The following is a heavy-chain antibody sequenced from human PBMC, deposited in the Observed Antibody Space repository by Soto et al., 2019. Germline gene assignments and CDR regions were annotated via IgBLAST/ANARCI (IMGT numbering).Heavy chain of an antibody. CDR2: MNSDGTST. CDR1: GFTFSTYW. V-gene: IGHV3-74*01. D-gene: IGHD6-13*01. Sequence: GGSLRLSCAASGFTFSTYWMHWVRQAPGKGLVWVSRMNSDGTSTNYADSVKGRFTISRDNAKNTLYLQMNSLRAEDTAVYYCARGLTIAATGTFDYWGQGTPVTVSS. J-gene: IGHJ4*02. CDR3: ARGLTIAATGTFDY.